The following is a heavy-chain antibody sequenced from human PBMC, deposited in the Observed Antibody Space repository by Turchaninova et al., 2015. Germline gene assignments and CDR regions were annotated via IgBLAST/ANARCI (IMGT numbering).Heavy chain of an antibody. CDR2: ITSGSSYK. CDR1: GFTFSNYS. V-gene: IGHV3-21*01. Sequence: EVQLVESGGGLVKPGGSLRLSCAASGFTFSNYSMTWVRQAPGKGLEWVSSITSGSSYKTYADSLKGRFTISRDNAKNSLYLQMNSLRAEDTAVYYCARDYHGGSLLDYWGQGTLVTVSS. J-gene: IGHJ4*02. D-gene: IGHD3-10*01. CDR3: ARDYHGGSLLDY.